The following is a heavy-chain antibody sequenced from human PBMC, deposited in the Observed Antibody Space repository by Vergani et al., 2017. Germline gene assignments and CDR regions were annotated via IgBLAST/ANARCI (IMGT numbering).Heavy chain of an antibody. J-gene: IGHJ4*02. V-gene: IGHV2-5*02. CDR3: AHRSWFYGSGSYGDY. D-gene: IGHD3-10*01. CDR2: IYWDDDK. Sequence: QITLKESGPTLVKPTQTLTLTCTFSGFSLSTSGVGVGWIRQPPGKALEWLALIYWDDDKRYRPSLKSRLTITKETSKNQVVLTMTNMDHVDTATYYCAHRSWFYGSGSYGDYWGQGTLVTGSS. CDR1: GFSLSTSGVG.